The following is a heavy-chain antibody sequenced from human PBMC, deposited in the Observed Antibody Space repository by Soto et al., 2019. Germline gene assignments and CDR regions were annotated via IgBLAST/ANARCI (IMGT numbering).Heavy chain of an antibody. V-gene: IGHV3-21*01. CDR1: GFTFSAYS. CDR3: ARDLVAGTDYFDY. D-gene: IGHD6-19*01. CDR2: ISSSSYI. Sequence: GGSLSLSCAASGFTFSAYSMNWVRQAPGKGLEWVSSISSSSYIYYADSVKGRFTISRDNAKNSLYLQMNSLRAEDTAVYYCARDLVAGTDYFDYWGQGTLVTVSS. J-gene: IGHJ4*02.